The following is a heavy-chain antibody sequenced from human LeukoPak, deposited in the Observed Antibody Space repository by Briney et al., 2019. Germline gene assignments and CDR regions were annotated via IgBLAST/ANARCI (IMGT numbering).Heavy chain of an antibody. D-gene: IGHD4-11*01. Sequence: PGGSLRLSCAASGFTFSSYWMHWVRQAPGKGLVWVSRINSDGSSTSYADSVKGRFAISRDNAKNTLYLQMNSLRAEDTAVYYCARGHAVTTTWDYYYYMDVWAKGPRSPSP. J-gene: IGHJ6*03. CDR1: GFTFSSYW. V-gene: IGHV3-74*01. CDR2: INSDGSST. CDR3: ARGHAVTTTWDYYYYMDV.